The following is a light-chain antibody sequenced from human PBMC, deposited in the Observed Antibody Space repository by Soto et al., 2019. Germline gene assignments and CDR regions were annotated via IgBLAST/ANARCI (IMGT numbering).Light chain of an antibody. CDR2: SNN. Sequence: QSVLTQPPSASGTPGQRVTISCSGSSSNIGSNTVNWYQQLPGTAPKLLIYSNNQRPSGFPDRFAGSKSGTSASLDIRGLQSEEEADYYCAAWDDSLNGSYVCGTGTKVTVL. CDR3: AAWDDSLNGSYV. CDR1: SSNIGSNT. V-gene: IGLV1-44*01. J-gene: IGLJ1*01.